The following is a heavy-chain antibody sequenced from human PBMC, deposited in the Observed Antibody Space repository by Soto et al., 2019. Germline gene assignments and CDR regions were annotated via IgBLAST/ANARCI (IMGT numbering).Heavy chain of an antibody. V-gene: IGHV4-34*01. CDR3: ARVTGMDV. CDR1: GGSFSGYY. D-gene: IGHD2-21*02. Sequence: PSETLSLTCAVYGGSFSGYYWSWIRQPPGKGLEWIGEISHSGSTNYNPSLKRRVTISVDTSKKQFSLNLSSVTAADTAVYYCARVTGMDVWGQGTTVTVSS. J-gene: IGHJ6*02. CDR2: ISHSGST.